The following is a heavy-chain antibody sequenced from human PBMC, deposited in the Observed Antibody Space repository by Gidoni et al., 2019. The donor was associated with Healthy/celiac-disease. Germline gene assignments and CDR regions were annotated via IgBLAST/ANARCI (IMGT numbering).Heavy chain of an antibody. J-gene: IGHJ4*02. CDR3: AKDSGWSFDY. CDR2: ISWNSGSR. Sequence: EVQLLESGGGLVQPGRSLRLSCAASGFTFDDYAMHWVRQASGKGLEWVSGISWNSGSRGYADSVKGRFTISRDNAKNSLYLQMNSLRAEDTALYYCAKDSGWSFDYWGQGTLVTVSS. D-gene: IGHD6-19*01. CDR1: GFTFDDYA. V-gene: IGHV3-9*01.